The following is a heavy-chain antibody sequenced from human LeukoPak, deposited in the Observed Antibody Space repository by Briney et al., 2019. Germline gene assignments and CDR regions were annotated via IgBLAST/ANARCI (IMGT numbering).Heavy chain of an antibody. D-gene: IGHD5-18*01. Sequence: GGSLRLSCAASGFTFSSYGMHWVRQAPGKGLERVAFIRYDGSNKYYTDSVKGRFTISRDNSKNTLYLQMNSLRAEDTAVYYCARESYGFRYFDLWGRGTLVTVSS. J-gene: IGHJ2*01. CDR3: ARESYGFRYFDL. V-gene: IGHV3-30*02. CDR2: IRYDGSNK. CDR1: GFTFSSYG.